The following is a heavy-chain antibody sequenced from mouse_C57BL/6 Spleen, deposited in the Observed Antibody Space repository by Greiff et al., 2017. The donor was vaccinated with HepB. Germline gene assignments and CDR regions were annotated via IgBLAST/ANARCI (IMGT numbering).Heavy chain of an antibody. V-gene: IGHV2-6-1*01. Sequence: QVQLQQSGPGLVAPSQSLSITCTVSGFSLTSYGVHWVRQPPGKGLEWLVVIWSDGSTTYNSALKSRLSISKDNSKSQVFLKMNSLQTDDTAMYYCARHSDYYGSTFYAMDYWGQGTSVTVSS. D-gene: IGHD1-1*01. J-gene: IGHJ4*01. CDR1: GFSLTSYG. CDR3: ARHSDYYGSTFYAMDY. CDR2: IWSDGST.